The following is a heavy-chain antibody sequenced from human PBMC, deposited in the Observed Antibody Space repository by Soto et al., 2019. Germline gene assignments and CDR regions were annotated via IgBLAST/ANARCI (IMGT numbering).Heavy chain of an antibody. CDR3: ARVHRYYYYYGMDV. V-gene: IGHV4-31*03. CDR1: GGSISSGGYY. CDR2: IYYSGST. J-gene: IGHJ6*02. Sequence: QVQLQESGPGLVKPSQTPSLTCTVSGGSISSGGYYWSWIRQHPGKGLEWIGYIYYSGSTYYNPSLKSRVTISVDTSKNHYSLKLSSVTAADTAVYYCARVHRYYYYYGMDVWGQGTTVTVSS.